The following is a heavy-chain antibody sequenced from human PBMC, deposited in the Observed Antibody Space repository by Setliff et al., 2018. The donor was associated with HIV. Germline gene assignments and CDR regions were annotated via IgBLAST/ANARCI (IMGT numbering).Heavy chain of an antibody. CDR2: IYTSGST. CDR3: ARGLSFYDPGGFDY. D-gene: IGHD3-22*01. Sequence: NPSETLSLTCTVSGGSISSYYWSWIRQPPGKGLEWIGYIYTSGSTNYNPSLKSRVTISVDTSKNQFSLNLGSVTAADTAVYYCARGLSFYDPGGFDYWGQGTLVTVSS. V-gene: IGHV4-4*09. J-gene: IGHJ4*02. CDR1: GGSISSYY.